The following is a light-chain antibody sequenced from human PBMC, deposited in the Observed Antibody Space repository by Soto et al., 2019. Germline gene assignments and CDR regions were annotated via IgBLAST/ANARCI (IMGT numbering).Light chain of an antibody. V-gene: IGKV3-20*01. CDR1: RSVSSSY. CDR3: QHYCSSPPYT. CDR2: GAS. Sequence: IVLTQSPDTLSLSPGERATLYCRASRSVSSSYLAWYHHKAGQAPRLLISGASNRATDIPARFSGSESGTDFTLTISRLEPEDFAVYYCQHYCSSPPYTFGQGTKLEIK. J-gene: IGKJ2*01.